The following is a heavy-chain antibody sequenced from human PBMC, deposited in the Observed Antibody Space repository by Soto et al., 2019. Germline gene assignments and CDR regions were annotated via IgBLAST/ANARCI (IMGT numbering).Heavy chain of an antibody. J-gene: IGHJ5*02. D-gene: IGHD3-10*01. Sequence: EVQLLESGGGLVQPGGSLRLSCAASGFTFSNYAMTWVRQAPGKGLEWVSGISGSGGGAYYADSVKGRFTISRDNSKSTLFLQMSSLRTEDTALYYCAKGEYGSGTYESWGRGTRVTVSS. CDR2: ISGSGGGA. V-gene: IGHV3-23*01. CDR3: AKGEYGSGTYES. CDR1: GFTFSNYA.